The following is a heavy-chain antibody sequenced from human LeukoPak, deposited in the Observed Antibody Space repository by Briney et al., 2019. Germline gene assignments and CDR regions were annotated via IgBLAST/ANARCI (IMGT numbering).Heavy chain of an antibody. J-gene: IGHJ3*02. CDR3: ARIAYGGNSADKGDAFDI. CDR1: GFTLSSYA. V-gene: IGHV3-30-3*01. D-gene: IGHD4-23*01. CDR2: ISYDGSNK. Sequence: GGSLRLSCAASGFTLSSYAMHWVRQAPGKGLEWVAVISYDGSNKYYAESVKGRFTISRDNSKNTLYLQMNSLRAEDTAVYYCARIAYGGNSADKGDAFDIWGQGTMVTVSS.